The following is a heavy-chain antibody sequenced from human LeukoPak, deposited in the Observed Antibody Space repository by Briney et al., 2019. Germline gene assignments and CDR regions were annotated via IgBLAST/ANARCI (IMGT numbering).Heavy chain of an antibody. CDR2: IYYSGST. J-gene: IGHJ4*02. Sequence: SETLSLTCTVSGGSISSYYWSWIRQPPGKGLEWIGYIYYSGSTYYNPSLKSRVTISVDTSKNQFSLKLSSVTAADTAVYYCARKGGGGYDLPLDYWGQGTLVTVSS. CDR3: ARKGGGGYDLPLDY. CDR1: GGSISSYY. D-gene: IGHD5-12*01. V-gene: IGHV4-59*12.